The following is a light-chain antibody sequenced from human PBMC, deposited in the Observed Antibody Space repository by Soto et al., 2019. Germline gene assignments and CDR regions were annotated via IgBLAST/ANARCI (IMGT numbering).Light chain of an antibody. J-gene: IGKJ1*01. CDR2: ATS. Sequence: DTQMTQSPSSLSASVGDRISITCRASQTVSTYLNWYHQKPGKAPTLLISATSTLQSGVPSRFSGSGSGTDFTLTITSLQPEDFATYYCQQTYTTPRTFGQGTKVAIK. CDR1: QTVSTY. CDR3: QQTYTTPRT. V-gene: IGKV1-39*01.